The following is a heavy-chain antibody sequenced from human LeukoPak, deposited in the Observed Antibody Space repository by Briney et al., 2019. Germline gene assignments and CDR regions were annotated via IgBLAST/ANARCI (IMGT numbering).Heavy chain of an antibody. V-gene: IGHV3-21*01. Sequence: GGSLRLSCAASGFTVSSNYMSWVRQAPGKGLEWVSSISSSSSYIYYADSVKGRFTISRDNAKNSLYLQMNSLRAEDTAVYYCARVQFGGRNLEFDPWGQGTLVTVSS. CDR1: GFTVSSNY. J-gene: IGHJ5*02. CDR3: ARVQFGGRNLEFDP. D-gene: IGHD3-10*01. CDR2: ISSSSSYI.